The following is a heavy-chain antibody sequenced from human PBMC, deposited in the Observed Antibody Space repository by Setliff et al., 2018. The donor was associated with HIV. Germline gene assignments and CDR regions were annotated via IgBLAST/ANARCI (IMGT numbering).Heavy chain of an antibody. D-gene: IGHD2-15*01. V-gene: IGHV3-11*04. J-gene: IGHJ3*02. CDR1: GFTFSDYY. CDR3: AREMGSTHQAFDI. CDR2: ISPNGNSM. Sequence: GGSLRLSCAASGFTFSDYYMTWIRQAPGKGLEWVSYISPNGNSMYYTDSLKGRFTISRDNARSSLYLEMNSLRAEDTAVYYCAREMGSTHQAFDIWGQGTMVTVSS.